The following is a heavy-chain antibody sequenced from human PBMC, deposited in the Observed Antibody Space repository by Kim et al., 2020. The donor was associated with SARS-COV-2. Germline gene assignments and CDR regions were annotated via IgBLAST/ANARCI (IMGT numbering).Heavy chain of an antibody. J-gene: IGHJ4*02. CDR1: GGSISSYY. Sequence: SETLSLTCTVSGGSISSYYWSWIRQPPGKGLEWIGYIYYSGSTNYNPSLKSRVTISVDTSKNQFSLKLSSVTAADTAVYYCAREVGPGQIDYWGQGTLVTVSS. CDR2: IYYSGST. V-gene: IGHV4-59*13. CDR3: AREVGPGQIDY.